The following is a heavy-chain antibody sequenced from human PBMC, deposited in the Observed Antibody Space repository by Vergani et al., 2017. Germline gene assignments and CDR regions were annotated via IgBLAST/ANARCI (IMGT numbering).Heavy chain of an antibody. V-gene: IGHV1-69*01. Sequence: QVQLVQSGAEVKKPGSSVKVSCKASGGTFSSYAISWVRQAPGQGLEWMGGIIPIFGTANYAQKFQGRVTITADESTSTAYMELSSLRSEDTAVYYCARDLAYYDILIGYYPYYYYMDVWGKGTTVTVSS. J-gene: IGHJ6*03. CDR1: GGTFSSYA. CDR3: ARDLAYYDILIGYYPYYYYMDV. D-gene: IGHD3-9*01. CDR2: IIPIFGTA.